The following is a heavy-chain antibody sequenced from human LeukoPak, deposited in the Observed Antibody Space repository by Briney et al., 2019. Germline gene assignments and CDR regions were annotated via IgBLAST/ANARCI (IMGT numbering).Heavy chain of an antibody. CDR3: ARGYYYGSGSPLDP. D-gene: IGHD3-10*01. V-gene: IGHV3-30*04. CDR2: IPYDGSNK. Sequence: PGGSLRLSCAASGFTFSDYAMHWVRQAPGKGLEWVAVIPYDGSNKYYADSVKGRFTISRDNSKNTLYLQTNSLRTEDTAVYYCARGYYYGSGSPLDPWGQGTLVTVSS. CDR1: GFTFSDYA. J-gene: IGHJ5*02.